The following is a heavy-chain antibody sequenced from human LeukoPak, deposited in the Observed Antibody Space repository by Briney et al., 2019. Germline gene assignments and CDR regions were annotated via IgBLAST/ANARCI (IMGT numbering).Heavy chain of an antibody. CDR3: ARQKWEQQGRDYYFNGLDV. Sequence: SETLSLTCCVSIGSISSSKWWSWVLQSPVKGLEWIVEIYLYGTTNYNPSFTSRVTMSVDRSRNQFSLKLTSVTAADTAVYYCARQKWEQQGRDYYFNGLDVWGPGTTVIVSS. D-gene: IGHD1/OR15-1a*01. CDR2: IYLYGTT. V-gene: IGHV4-4*02. J-gene: IGHJ6*02. CDR1: IGSISSSKW.